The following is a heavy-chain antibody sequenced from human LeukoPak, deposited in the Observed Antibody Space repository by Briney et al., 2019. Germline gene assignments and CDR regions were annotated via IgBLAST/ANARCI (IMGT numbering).Heavy chain of an antibody. J-gene: IGHJ4*02. D-gene: IGHD3-22*01. CDR1: GGSISSYY. CDR2: IYTSGST. Sequence: SETLSLTCTVSGGSISSYYWSWIRQPAGKGLEWIGRIYTSGSTNYNPSLKSRVTMSVDTSKNQFSLKLSSVTAADTAVYYCARDSFSRYYYDSSGSEHFDYWGQGTLVTVSS. CDR3: ARDSFSRYYYDSSGSEHFDY. V-gene: IGHV4-4*07.